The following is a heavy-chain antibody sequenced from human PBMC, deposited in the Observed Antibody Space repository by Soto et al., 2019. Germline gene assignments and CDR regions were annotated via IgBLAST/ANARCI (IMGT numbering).Heavy chain of an antibody. CDR2: IHYSGTT. J-gene: IGHJ4*02. Sequence: QVQLQESGPGLVKPSQALSLACSVSGASINSGGYFWSWIRQLPGKGLEWIGYIHYSGTTYYNPSIKSSVVMSMDTSKNDFSLKLTSVTAADTAVFYCARGFVETAMAFDYWGQGALVTVSS. D-gene: IGHD5-18*01. CDR1: GASINSGGYF. V-gene: IGHV4-31*03. CDR3: ARGFVETAMAFDY.